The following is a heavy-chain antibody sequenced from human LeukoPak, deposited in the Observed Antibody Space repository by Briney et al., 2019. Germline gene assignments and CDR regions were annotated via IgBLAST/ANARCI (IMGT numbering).Heavy chain of an antibody. CDR3: ARMESGIAVAGIIDY. V-gene: IGHV4-39*01. J-gene: IGHJ4*02. CDR2: IYYSGST. Sequence: SETLSLTCTVSGASISSSSYYWGWIRQPPGKGLEWIGSIYYSGSTYYNPSLKSRVTISVDTSKNQFSLKLSSVTAADTAVYYCARMESGIAVAGIIDYWGQGTLVTVSS. D-gene: IGHD6-19*01. CDR1: GASISSSSYY.